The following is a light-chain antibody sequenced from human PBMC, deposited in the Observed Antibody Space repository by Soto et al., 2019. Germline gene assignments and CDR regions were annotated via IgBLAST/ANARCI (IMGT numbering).Light chain of an antibody. V-gene: IGLV2-14*01. J-gene: IGLJ1*01. Sequence: QSVLTQPASVSGSPGQSITISCTGTSSDVGGYNYVSWYQQHPGKAPKLMIYAVSNRPSGVSNRFSGSKSGNTACLTISGIPAEDEADYYCSSYTSSSIDYVFGTGTKLTVL. CDR1: SSDVGGYNY. CDR2: AVS. CDR3: SSYTSSSIDYV.